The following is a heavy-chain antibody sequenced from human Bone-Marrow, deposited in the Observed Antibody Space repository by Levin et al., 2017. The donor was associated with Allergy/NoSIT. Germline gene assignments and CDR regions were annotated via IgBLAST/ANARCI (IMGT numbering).Heavy chain of an antibody. J-gene: IGHJ6*03. CDR3: AKDPTPGGDYYYYYMDV. CDR1: GFTFSSYA. Sequence: SCAASGFTFSSYAMSWVRQAPGKGLEWVSAISGSGGSTYYADSVKGRFTISRDNSKNTLYLQMNSLRAEDTAVYYCAKDPTPGGDYYYYYMDVWGKGTTVTVSS. CDR2: ISGSGGST. D-gene: IGHD3-10*01. V-gene: IGHV3-23*01.